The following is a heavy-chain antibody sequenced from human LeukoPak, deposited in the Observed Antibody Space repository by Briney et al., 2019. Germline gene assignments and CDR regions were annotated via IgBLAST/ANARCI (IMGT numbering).Heavy chain of an antibody. V-gene: IGHV4-31*03. CDR2: IYYSGST. CDR3: ATLSHYYDSSGYAGRYFDY. Sequence: SETLSLTCTVSGGSISSGGYYWSWIRQHPGKGLEWTGYIYYSGSTYYNPSLKSRVTISVDTSKNQFSLKLSSVTAADTAVYYCATLSHYYDSSGYAGRYFDYWGQGTLVTVSS. CDR1: GGSISSGGYY. J-gene: IGHJ4*02. D-gene: IGHD3-22*01.